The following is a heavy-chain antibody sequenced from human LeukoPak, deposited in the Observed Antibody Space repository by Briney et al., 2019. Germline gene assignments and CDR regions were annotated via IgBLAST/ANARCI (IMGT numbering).Heavy chain of an antibody. CDR1: GYTFTSHD. CDR3: ARGEQQLAY. D-gene: IGHD6-13*01. V-gene: IGHV1-8*01. Sequence: ASVKVSCKASGYTFTSHDIDWVRQATGQGLEWMGWMNPNSGNTGYAQKFQGRVTMTRDTSISTVYMELSSLTSEDTAVHYCARGEQQLAYWGQGTLVTVSS. CDR2: MNPNSGNT. J-gene: IGHJ4*02.